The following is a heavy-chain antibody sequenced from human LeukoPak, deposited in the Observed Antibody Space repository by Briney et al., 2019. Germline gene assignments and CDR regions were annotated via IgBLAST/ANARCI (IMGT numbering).Heavy chain of an antibody. CDR1: GFTFSDYY. CDR3: ASTSGYYYYGMDV. D-gene: IGHD3-10*01. Sequence: GGSLRLSCAASGFTFSDYYMSWIRQAPGRGLEWVSYISSSGSTIYYADSVRGRFTISRDNAKNSLYLQMNSLRAEDTAVYYCASTSGYYYYGMDVWGQGTTVTVSS. CDR2: ISSSGSTI. J-gene: IGHJ6*02. V-gene: IGHV3-11*01.